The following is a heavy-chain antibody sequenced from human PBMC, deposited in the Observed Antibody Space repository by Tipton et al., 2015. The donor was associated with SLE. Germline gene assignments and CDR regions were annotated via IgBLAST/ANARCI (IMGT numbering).Heavy chain of an antibody. Sequence: TLSLTCTVSGGSISSYYWSWIRQPPGKGLEWIGEINHSGSTNYNPSLKSRVTISVDTSKNQFSLKLSSVTAADTAVYYCARERGMLLRGWFDPWGQGTLVTVSS. D-gene: IGHD2-8*01. CDR2: INHSGST. CDR1: GGSISSYY. CDR3: ARERGMLLRGWFDP. J-gene: IGHJ5*02. V-gene: IGHV4-34*01.